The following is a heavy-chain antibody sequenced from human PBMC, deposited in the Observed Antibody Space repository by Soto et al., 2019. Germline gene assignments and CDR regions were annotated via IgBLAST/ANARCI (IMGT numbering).Heavy chain of an antibody. CDR1: GFTFSSYS. J-gene: IGHJ3*02. Sequence: EVQLVESGGGLVKPGGSLRLSCAASGFTFSSYSMNWVRQAPGKGLEWVSSISSSSSYIYYADSVKGRFTISRDNAKNSLYLQMNSLRAEDTAVYYCANIWGYCSGGSCYPADHDAFDIWGQGTMVTVSS. CDR3: ANIWGYCSGGSCYPADHDAFDI. CDR2: ISSSSSYI. D-gene: IGHD2-15*01. V-gene: IGHV3-21*01.